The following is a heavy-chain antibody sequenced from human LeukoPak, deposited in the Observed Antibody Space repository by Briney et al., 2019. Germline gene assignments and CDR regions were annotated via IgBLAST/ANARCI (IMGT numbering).Heavy chain of an antibody. Sequence: SETLSLTCTVSGGSISSYYWSWIRQPPGKGLEWIGYIYYSGSTNYNPSLKSRVTISVDTSKNQFSLKLSSVTAADTAVYYCARGSYCSGGSCYPFDYWGQGTLVTVSS. CDR2: IYYSGST. J-gene: IGHJ4*02. D-gene: IGHD2-15*01. CDR1: GGSISSYY. CDR3: ARGSYCSGGSCYPFDY. V-gene: IGHV4-59*01.